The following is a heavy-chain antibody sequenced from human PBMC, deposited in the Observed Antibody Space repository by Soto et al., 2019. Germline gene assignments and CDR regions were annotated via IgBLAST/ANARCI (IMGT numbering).Heavy chain of an antibody. Sequence: EVHVLESGGGLVQPGGSLRLSCAASGFTFSNYAMSWVRQAPGKGLEWVSVISDSGGTTSYADSVKGRFTISRDNSKNRLYLQMNSLRAEDTAVYYCAKCQGGYDPDSFYGMDVWGQGTTVTVSS. CDR3: AKCQGGYDPDSFYGMDV. V-gene: IGHV3-23*01. D-gene: IGHD5-12*01. CDR1: GFTFSNYA. J-gene: IGHJ6*02. CDR2: ISDSGGTT.